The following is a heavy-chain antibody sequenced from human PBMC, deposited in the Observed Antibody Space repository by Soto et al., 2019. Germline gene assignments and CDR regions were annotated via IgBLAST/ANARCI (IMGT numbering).Heavy chain of an antibody. Sequence: QVQLVQSGAEVKKPGSSVKVSCKASGGTFSSYAISWVRQAPGQGLEWMGGIIPIFGTANYAQKFQGRVTITADESTSTAYMELSSLRSADTAVYYCARWGGIVVVPAAMGAEYFQHWGQGTLVTVSS. CDR2: IIPIFGTA. CDR1: GGTFSSYA. J-gene: IGHJ1*01. CDR3: ARWGGIVVVPAAMGAEYFQH. D-gene: IGHD2-2*01. V-gene: IGHV1-69*01.